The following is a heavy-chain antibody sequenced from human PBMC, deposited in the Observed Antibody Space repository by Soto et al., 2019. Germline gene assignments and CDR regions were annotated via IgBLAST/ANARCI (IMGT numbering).Heavy chain of an antibody. CDR1: GGSFSGYY. CDR2: INHSGST. J-gene: IGHJ3*02. V-gene: IGHV4-34*01. CDR3: ARVPEMSEEAFDI. Sequence: QVQLQQWGAGLLKPSETLSLTCAVYGGSFSGYYWSWIRQPPGKGLEWIGEINHSGSTNYNPSLKSGVTISVDTSKNQFSLKLSSVTAADTAVYYCARVPEMSEEAFDIWGQGTMVTVSS.